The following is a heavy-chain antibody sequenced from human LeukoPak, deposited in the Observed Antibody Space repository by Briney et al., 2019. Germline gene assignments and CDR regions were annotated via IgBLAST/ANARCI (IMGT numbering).Heavy chain of an antibody. CDR1: GGSINTYY. CDR2: IYYSGST. D-gene: IGHD4-17*01. V-gene: IGHV4-59*08. Sequence: SETLSLTCTVSGGSINTYYWSWIRQPPGKTLEWIGYIYYSGSTNYSPSLKSRVTISLDTSKGQFSLMLSSVTAADTALYYCARHSFSYGPFDFWGQGTLATVFS. J-gene: IGHJ4*01. CDR3: ARHSFSYGPFDF.